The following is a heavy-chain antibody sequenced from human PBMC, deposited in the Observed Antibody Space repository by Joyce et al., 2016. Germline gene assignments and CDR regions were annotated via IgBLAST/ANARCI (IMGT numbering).Heavy chain of an antibody. CDR2: IKSKNDGGTL. CDR3: TTDPRY. Sequence: GVSGLTFRTTWMSWVRQAPGKGLEWIGRIKSKNDGGTLDYIETVKGRFTLSRDDSTNTVYLQRDSLKIEDTAMYYCTTDPRYWGRGTLVTVSS. CDR1: GLTFRTTW. V-gene: IGHV3-15*01. J-gene: IGHJ4*02.